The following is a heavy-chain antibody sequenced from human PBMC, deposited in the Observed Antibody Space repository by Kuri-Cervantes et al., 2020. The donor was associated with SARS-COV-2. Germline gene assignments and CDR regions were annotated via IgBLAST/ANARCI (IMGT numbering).Heavy chain of an antibody. Sequence: GSLRLSCAVYGGSFSGYYWSWIRQPPGKGLEWIGYIYYSGSTNYNPSLKSRVTISVDTSKNQFSLKLSSVTAADTAVYYCAVSPRRDGYNYLYYFDYWGQGTLVTVSS. CDR3: AVSPRRDGYNYLYYFDY. V-gene: IGHV4-59*12. D-gene: IGHD5-24*01. J-gene: IGHJ4*02. CDR1: GGSFSGYY. CDR2: IYYSGST.